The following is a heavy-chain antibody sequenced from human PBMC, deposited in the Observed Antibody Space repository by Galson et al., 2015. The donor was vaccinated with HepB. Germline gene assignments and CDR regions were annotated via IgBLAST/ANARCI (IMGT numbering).Heavy chain of an antibody. J-gene: IGHJ1*01. D-gene: IGHD6-19*01. CDR1: DYTLTSYG. Sequence: SVNVSCKASDYTLTSYGISWVRRAPGQGLEWTELATVYTGNTTYAQKLQGRVTMTTDTSTSTAYMELRILRSDDTAVYYCARARYSSGHVYLQHWGQGTLVTVSS. CDR2: ATVYTGNT. CDR3: ARARYSSGHVYLQH. V-gene: IGHV1-18*04.